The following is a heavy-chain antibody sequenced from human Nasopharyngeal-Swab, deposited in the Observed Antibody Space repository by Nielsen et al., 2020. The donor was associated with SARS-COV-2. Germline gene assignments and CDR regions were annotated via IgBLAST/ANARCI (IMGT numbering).Heavy chain of an antibody. CDR3: ARGIQDLVVPAAIYMDV. J-gene: IGHJ6*03. CDR1: GFTFSSYS. Sequence: GGSLRLSCAASGFTFSSYSMNWVRQAPGKGLEWVSSISSSSSYIYHADSLKGRFTISRDNAKNSLYLDMNSLRVEDTAVYYCARGIQDLVVPAAIYMDVWGKGTTVTVSS. V-gene: IGHV3-21*06. D-gene: IGHD2-2*01. CDR2: ISSSSSYI.